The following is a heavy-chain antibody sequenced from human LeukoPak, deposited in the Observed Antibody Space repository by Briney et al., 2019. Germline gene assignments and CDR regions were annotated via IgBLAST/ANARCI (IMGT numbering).Heavy chain of an antibody. V-gene: IGHV3-43*02. J-gene: IGHJ6*02. CDR1: GFTFEDYA. CDR3: AKDRGSGSYYGSYYYYGMGV. D-gene: IGHD1-26*01. Sequence: RGSLRLSCAASGFTFEDYAMHGVRQAPGKGLEWVSLISGDGGSTYYADSVKGRFTISRDNSKNSLYLQMNSLRTEDTALYYCAKDRGSGSYYGSYYYYGMGVWGQGTTVTVSS. CDR2: ISGDGGST.